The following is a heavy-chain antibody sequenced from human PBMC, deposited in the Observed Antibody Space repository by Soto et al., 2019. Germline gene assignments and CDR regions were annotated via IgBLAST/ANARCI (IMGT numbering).Heavy chain of an antibody. D-gene: IGHD6-6*01. CDR3: AREEAVRLERRFDS. CDR1: GGSISSGGYS. J-gene: IGHJ5*01. CDR2: IYSSGST. V-gene: IGHV4-31*03. Sequence: SETLSLTCTVSGGSISSGGYSWNWIRQHPGKGLEWIGYIYSSGSTYYNPSLKSRLTISIDTSQNLFSLKLSSVTAADTAVYFCAREEAVRLERRFDSWGQGTLVTVS.